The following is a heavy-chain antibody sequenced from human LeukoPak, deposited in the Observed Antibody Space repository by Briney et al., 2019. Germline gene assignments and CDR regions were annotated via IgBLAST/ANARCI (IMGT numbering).Heavy chain of an antibody. CDR1: GDSISSGSYY. CDR3: ARGYYDSSGYYEAFQH. J-gene: IGHJ1*01. D-gene: IGHD3-22*01. V-gene: IGHV4-61*09. CDR2: IYRSGST. Sequence: KPSETLSLTCTASGDSISSGSYYWSWIRQPAGKGLEWIGHIYRSGSTNYNASLKSRVTISVDTSKNQFSLKLSSVTAADTAVYYCARGYYDSSGYYEAFQHWGQGTLVTVPS.